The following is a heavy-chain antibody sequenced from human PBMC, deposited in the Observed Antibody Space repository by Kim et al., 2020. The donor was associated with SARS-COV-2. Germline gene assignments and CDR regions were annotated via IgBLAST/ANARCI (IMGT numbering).Heavy chain of an antibody. CDR2: IYYSGST. J-gene: IGHJ4*01. D-gene: IGHD5-12*01. Sequence: SETLSLTCTVSGGSISSSSYYWGWIRQPPGKGLEWIGSIYYSGSTYYNPSLKSRVTISVDTSKNQFSLKLSSVTAADTAVYYCARQWRDGYTGQLDYWG. CDR3: ARQWRDGYTGQLDY. CDR1: GGSISSSSYY. V-gene: IGHV4-39*01.